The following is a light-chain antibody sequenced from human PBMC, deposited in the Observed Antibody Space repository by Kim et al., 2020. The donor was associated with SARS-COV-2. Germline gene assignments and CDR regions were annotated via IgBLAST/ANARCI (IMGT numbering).Light chain of an antibody. V-gene: IGKV3D-15*01. Sequence: SPGERATLSCRAGQSVGSSLAWYQQKPGQAPRLLIYDASIRATGVPARFTGSGSGTEFTLTISSLQSEDFAVYFCQQYYTWSALTFGGGTKVDIK. CDR1: QSVGSS. CDR3: QQYYTWSALT. J-gene: IGKJ4*01. CDR2: DAS.